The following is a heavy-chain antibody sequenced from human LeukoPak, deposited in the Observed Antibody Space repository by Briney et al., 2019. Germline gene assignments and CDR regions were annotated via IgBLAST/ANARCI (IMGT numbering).Heavy chain of an antibody. Sequence: GGSLRLSCAASGFTFSSYGMHWVRQAPGKGLEWVAVIWYDGSNKYYADSVKGRFTISRDNSKNTLYLQMNSLRAEDTAVYYRAKNYYGSSGYYWFDYWGQGTLVTVSS. CDR3: AKNYYGSSGYYWFDY. J-gene: IGHJ4*02. D-gene: IGHD3-22*01. V-gene: IGHV3-33*06. CDR1: GFTFSSYG. CDR2: IWYDGSNK.